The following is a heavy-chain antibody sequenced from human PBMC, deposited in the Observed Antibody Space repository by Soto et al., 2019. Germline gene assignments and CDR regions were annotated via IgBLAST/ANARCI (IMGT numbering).Heavy chain of an antibody. J-gene: IGHJ6*02. D-gene: IGHD2-2*01. Sequence: SETLSLTCAVSGGSISSSNWWSWVRQPPGKGLEWIGEIYHSGSTNYNPSLKSRVTISVDKSKNQFSLKLSSVTAADTAVYYCARDLVQLLSRGMDVWGQGTTVTVSS. CDR2: IYHSGST. CDR1: GGSISSSNW. V-gene: IGHV4-4*02. CDR3: ARDLVQLLSRGMDV.